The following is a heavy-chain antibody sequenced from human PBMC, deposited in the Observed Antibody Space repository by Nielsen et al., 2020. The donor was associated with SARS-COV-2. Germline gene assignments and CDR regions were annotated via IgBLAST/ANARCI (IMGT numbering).Heavy chain of an antibody. CDR1: GYTFTSHY. J-gene: IGHJ4*02. D-gene: IGHD3-3*01. V-gene: IGHV1-46*01. Sequence: ASVKVSCKTSGYTFTSHYVHWVRQAPGQGLEWMGLINSSGGRTIYAQMFQGRITMTEDTSADTAYMDLSSLRTEDTAVYYCATSLVAAIFGVLDYWGPGTLVTVSS. CDR3: ATSLVAAIFGVLDY. CDR2: INSSGGRT.